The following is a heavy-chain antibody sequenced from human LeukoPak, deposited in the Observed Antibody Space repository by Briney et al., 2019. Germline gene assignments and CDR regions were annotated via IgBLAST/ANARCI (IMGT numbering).Heavy chain of an antibody. V-gene: IGHV3-33*01. D-gene: IGHD3-22*01. J-gene: IGHJ4*02. CDR1: GFTFSDYG. Sequence: PGGSLRLSCTASGFTFSDYGMHWVRQPPGKGLEWVAIIWYDGSNKTYEDSVKGRFTISRDNSKNTLYLQMSSLRAEDTAVYYCARGVDYYENSGTIDYWGQGTLVTVPS. CDR2: IWYDGSNK. CDR3: ARGVDYYENSGTIDY.